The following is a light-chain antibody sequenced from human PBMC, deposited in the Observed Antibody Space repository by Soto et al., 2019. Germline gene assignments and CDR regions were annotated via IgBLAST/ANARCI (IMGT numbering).Light chain of an antibody. V-gene: IGLV2-14*01. Sequence: QSALTQPASVSGSPGQSITISCTGISSDVGGCNYDSWYQQYSGKAPKLMIYDVSNRPSGVSNRFSGSKSGDTASLTISGLQAEDEADYYCSSCTSVSTVLFGGGTKLTVL. CDR3: SSCTSVSTVL. J-gene: IGLJ2*01. CDR1: SSDVGGCNY. CDR2: DVS.